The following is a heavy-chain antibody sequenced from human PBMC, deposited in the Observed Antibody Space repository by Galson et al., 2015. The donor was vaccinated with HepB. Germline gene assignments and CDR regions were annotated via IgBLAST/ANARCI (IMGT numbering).Heavy chain of an antibody. CDR1: GGTFSSYT. D-gene: IGHD3-10*01. V-gene: IGHV1-69*02. Sequence: SVKVSCKASGGTFSSYTISWVRQAPGQGLEWMGRIIPILGIANYAQKFQGRVTITADKSTSTAYMELSSLRSEDTAVYYCARSFAYYYGSGSYQTNWFDPWGQGTLVTVSS. CDR3: ARSFAYYYGSGSYQTNWFDP. J-gene: IGHJ5*02. CDR2: IIPILGIA.